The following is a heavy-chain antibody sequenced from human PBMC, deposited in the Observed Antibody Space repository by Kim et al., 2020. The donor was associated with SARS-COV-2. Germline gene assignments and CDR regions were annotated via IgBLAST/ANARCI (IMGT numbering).Heavy chain of an antibody. CDR3: ARDPYGGDLVYSYYGMDV. V-gene: IGHV3-21*01. D-gene: IGHD2-21*01. CDR1: GFTFSSYS. CDR2: ISSSSSYI. Sequence: GGSLRLSCAASGFTFSSYSMNWVRQAPGKGLEWVSSISSSSSYIYYADSVKGRFTISRDNAKNSLYLQMNSLRAEDTAVYYCARDPYGGDLVYSYYGMDVWGQGATVTVSS. J-gene: IGHJ6*02.